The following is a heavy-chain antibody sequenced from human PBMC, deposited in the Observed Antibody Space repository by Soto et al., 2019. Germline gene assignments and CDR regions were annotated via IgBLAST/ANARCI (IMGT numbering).Heavy chain of an antibody. D-gene: IGHD3-22*01. CDR1: GGTFSSYA. CDR3: ARAPRVYYDSSGYYDY. V-gene: IGHV1-69*01. CDR2: IIPIFGTA. Sequence: QVQLVQSGAEVKKPGSSVKVSCKASGGTFSSYAISWVRQAPGQGLEWMGGIIPIFGTANYAQKFQGRVTSTADESTSTAYMELSSLRSEDTAVYYCARAPRVYYDSSGYYDYWGQGTLVTVSS. J-gene: IGHJ4*02.